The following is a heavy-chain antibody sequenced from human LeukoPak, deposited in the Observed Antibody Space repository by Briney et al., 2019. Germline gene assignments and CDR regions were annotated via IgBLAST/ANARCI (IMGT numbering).Heavy chain of an antibody. J-gene: IGHJ6*02. V-gene: IGHV4-59*01. Sequence: SETLSLTCTVSGGSISSYYWSWIRQPPGKGLEWIGYIYYSGSTNYNPSLKSRVTISVDTSKNQFSLKLSSVTAADTAVYYCARDGIYGSSNGMDVWGQGTTVTVSS. CDR1: GGSISSYY. CDR3: ARDGIYGSSNGMDV. CDR2: IYYSGST. D-gene: IGHD3-10*01.